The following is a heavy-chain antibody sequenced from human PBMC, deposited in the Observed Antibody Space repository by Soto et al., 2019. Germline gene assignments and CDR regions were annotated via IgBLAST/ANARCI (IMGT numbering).Heavy chain of an antibody. Sequence: PWGSLRLSCAASGFTFSNAWMSWVRQAPGKGLEWVGRIKSDTNGGTTDYAAPVKGRFTISRDDSKDTLFLQMNSLETEDTAVYYCTTTTEGSSSWSPRDTGDYWGQGTLVTVSS. J-gene: IGHJ4*02. V-gene: IGHV3-15*01. CDR1: GFTFSNAW. CDR3: TTTTEGSSSWSPRDTGDY. CDR2: IKSDTNGGTT. D-gene: IGHD6-13*01.